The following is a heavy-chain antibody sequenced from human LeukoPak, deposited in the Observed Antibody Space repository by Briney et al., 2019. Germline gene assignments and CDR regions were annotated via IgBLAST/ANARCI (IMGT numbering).Heavy chain of an antibody. D-gene: IGHD1-26*01. Sequence: GASVKVSCKASGYTFTGYYMHWVRQAPGQGLEWVGWINPNSGGTNYAQKFQGRVTMTRDTSISTAYMELSRLRSDDTAVYYCARDPGDIVGATNWFDPWGQGTLVTVSS. CDR1: GYTFTGYY. CDR2: INPNSGGT. V-gene: IGHV1-2*02. CDR3: ARDPGDIVGATNWFDP. J-gene: IGHJ5*02.